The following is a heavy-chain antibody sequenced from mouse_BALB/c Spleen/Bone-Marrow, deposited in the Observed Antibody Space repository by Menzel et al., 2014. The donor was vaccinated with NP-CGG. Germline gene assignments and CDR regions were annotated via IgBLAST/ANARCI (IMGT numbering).Heavy chain of an antibody. V-gene: IGHV5-9-4*01. CDR2: ISSGGSYT. CDR3: ARDRGYFDY. Sequence: EVQLVESGGGLVKPGGSLKLSCAASGFTFSSYAMSWVRQSPEKRLEWVAEISSGGSYTYYPDTVTGRFTISRDNAKNTLYLEMSSLRSGDTAMYYCARDRGYFDYWGQGTTLTVSS. D-gene: IGHD3-1*01. J-gene: IGHJ2*01. CDR1: GFTFSSYA.